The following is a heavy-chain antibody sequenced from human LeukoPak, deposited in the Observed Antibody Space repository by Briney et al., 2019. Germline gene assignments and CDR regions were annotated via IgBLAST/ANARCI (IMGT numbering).Heavy chain of an antibody. J-gene: IGHJ5*02. V-gene: IGHV4-61*01. CDR3: ARDWENWFDP. Sequence: SETLSLTCTVSGGSVSSGSYYWSWIRQPPGKGLEWIGYIYYSGSTNYNPSLKSRVTISVDTSKNQFSLKLSSVTAADTAVYYCARDWENWFDPWGQGTLVTVSS. CDR2: IYYSGST. D-gene: IGHD1-26*01. CDR1: GGSVSSGSYY.